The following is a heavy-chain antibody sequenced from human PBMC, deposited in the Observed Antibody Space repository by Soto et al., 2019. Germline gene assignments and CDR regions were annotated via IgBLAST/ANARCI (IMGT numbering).Heavy chain of an antibody. CDR3: ATDPYCGSAPGCSALDA. D-gene: IGHD2-21*01. J-gene: IGHJ6*02. CDR1: GYPFTSSG. Sequence: QVHLVQSGGEVKKPGASVKVSCKASGYPFTSSGFSWVRQAPGQGLEWMGWISAYNGNTLYAQKFKGRVTMTTDTSTSTAYMELGSLRSDDTAVYYCATDPYCGSAPGCSALDAWGQGTTVTFSS. CDR2: ISAYNGNT. V-gene: IGHV1-18*04.